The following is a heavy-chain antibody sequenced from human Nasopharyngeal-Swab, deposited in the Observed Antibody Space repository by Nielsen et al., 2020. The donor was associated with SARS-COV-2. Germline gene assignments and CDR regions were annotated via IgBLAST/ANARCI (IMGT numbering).Heavy chain of an antibody. D-gene: IGHD2-21*02. CDR1: GFTFSDSA. CDR3: TRCGGGCYSGRDY. V-gene: IGHV3-73*01. Sequence: GESLKISCAASGFTFSDSAIHWVRQASGKGLEWVGRIRRKGNNYATAYAASVKGRFIIFRDDPTNTAYLKMNSLKTEDTAVYYCTRCGGGCYSGRDYWGQGTLVTVSS. J-gene: IGHJ4*02. CDR2: IRRKGNNYAT.